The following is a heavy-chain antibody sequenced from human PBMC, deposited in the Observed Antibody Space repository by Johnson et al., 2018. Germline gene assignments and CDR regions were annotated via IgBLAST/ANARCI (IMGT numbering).Heavy chain of an antibody. Sequence: QVQLQESGPGLVKPSETLSLTCTVSGGSISSSSYYWGWIRQPPGKGLEWIGSIYYSASTYYNPSLKSRVTIFVATSKNQFSLQLSSVTAADTAVYYCARQCAPIWSGYYYHGMDGWGQGTTVTVSS. CDR2: IYYSAST. V-gene: IGHV4-39*01. CDR3: ARQCAPIWSGYYYHGMDG. J-gene: IGHJ6*02. CDR1: GGSISSSSYY. D-gene: IGHD3-3*01.